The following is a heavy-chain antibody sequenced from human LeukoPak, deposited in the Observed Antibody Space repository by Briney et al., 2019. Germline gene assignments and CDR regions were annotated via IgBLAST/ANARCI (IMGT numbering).Heavy chain of an antibody. V-gene: IGHV3-23*01. CDR2: ISGSGGST. CDR1: GFTFSSYA. CDR3: AKDGKGTEAGRVPNWLDP. Sequence: GGSLRLSCAASGFTFSSYAMSWVRQAPGKGLEWVSAISGSGGSTYYADSVKGRFTISRDNSKNTLYLQMKSLRAEDTAVYYCAKDGKGTEAGRVPNWLDPGGQGTRVTVSS. J-gene: IGHJ5*02. D-gene: IGHD6-13*01.